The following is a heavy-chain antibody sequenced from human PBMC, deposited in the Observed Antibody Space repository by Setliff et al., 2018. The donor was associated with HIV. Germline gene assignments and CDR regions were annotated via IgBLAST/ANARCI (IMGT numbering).Heavy chain of an antibody. CDR2: INHSGST. Sequence: SETLSLTCAVYGGSFSDYYWSWIRQPPGKGLEWIGEINHSGSTNYNPSLKSRVTISVDTSKNQFSLKLNSVTAADTAVYYCARHAVPHYYDSSGPSWGPGTLVTVSS. J-gene: IGHJ5*02. CDR3: ARHAVPHYYDSSGPS. D-gene: IGHD3-22*01. CDR1: GGSFSDYY. V-gene: IGHV4-34*01.